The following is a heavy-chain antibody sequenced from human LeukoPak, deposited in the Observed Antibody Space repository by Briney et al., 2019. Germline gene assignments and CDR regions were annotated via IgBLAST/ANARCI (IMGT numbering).Heavy chain of an antibody. CDR1: GDSVRSYG. V-gene: IGHV1-69*05. CDR2: IIPIFGTA. J-gene: IGHJ4*02. D-gene: IGHD3-10*01. CDR3: ASVTMVRGVILYFDY. Sequence: ASVKVSCKASGDSVRSYGISWVRQAPGQGLEWMGGIIPIFGTANYAQKFQGRVTITTDESTSTAYMELSSLRSEDTAVYYCASVTMVRGVILYFDYWGQGTLVTVSS.